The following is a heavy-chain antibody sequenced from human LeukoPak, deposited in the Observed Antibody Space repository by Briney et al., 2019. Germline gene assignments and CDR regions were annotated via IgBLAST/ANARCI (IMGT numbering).Heavy chain of an antibody. Sequence: GGSLRLSCAGSGFTFSSYSMKWVRQAPGKVLEWVSSISSSSSYIYYADSVKGRFTISRDNAKNSLYLQMNSLRAEDTAVYYCASDEVGATVYWGQRTLVTVSS. J-gene: IGHJ4*02. CDR3: ASDEVGATVY. CDR1: GFTFSSYS. CDR2: ISSSSSYI. D-gene: IGHD1-26*01. V-gene: IGHV3-21*01.